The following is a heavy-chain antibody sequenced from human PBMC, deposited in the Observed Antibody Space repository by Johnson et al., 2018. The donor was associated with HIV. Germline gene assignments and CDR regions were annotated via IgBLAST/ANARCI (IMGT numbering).Heavy chain of an antibody. Sequence: VQLVESGGGVVQPGRSLRLSCAASGFAFSNFGMHWVRQAPGRGLEWVSNINWNGGTISFADSVKGRFTISRDNAKTSLYLQMNSLRAGDTAVDYCARGRPYYKFWSGDDAFDIWGQGTMVTVSS. CDR2: INWNGGTI. CDR1: GFAFSNFG. V-gene: IGHV3-20*04. CDR3: ARGRPYYKFWSGDDAFDI. J-gene: IGHJ3*02. D-gene: IGHD3-3*01.